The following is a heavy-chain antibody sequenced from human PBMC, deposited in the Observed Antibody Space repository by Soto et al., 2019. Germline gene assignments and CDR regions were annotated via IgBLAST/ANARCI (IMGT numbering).Heavy chain of an antibody. CDR2: ISYDGSDK. D-gene: IGHD3-16*01. V-gene: IGHV3-30*18. CDR1: GFTFSSYG. CDR3: AKTAGYDYVWGSSGLDP. J-gene: IGHJ5*02. Sequence: PVGSLRLSCAGSGFTFSSYGMHWVRQAPGKGLEWVAVISYDGSDKYYGDSVKGRFTISRDDSKNTLYLQMNSLRVEDTAIYYCAKTAGYDYVWGSSGLDP.